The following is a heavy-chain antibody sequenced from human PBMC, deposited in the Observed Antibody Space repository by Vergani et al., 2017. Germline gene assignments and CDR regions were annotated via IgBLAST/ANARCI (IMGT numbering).Heavy chain of an antibody. CDR1: GFTFSSYA. CDR2: ISSSSSYI. V-gene: IGHV3-21*01. CDR3: ARPILPLCDILTGSYYYGMDV. J-gene: IGHJ6*02. Sequence: EVQLLESGGGLVQPGGSLRLSCAASGFTFSSYAMSWVRQAPGKGLGWVSSISSSSSYIYYADSVKGRFTISRDNAKNSLVLQMNSLRAGDTAVYYCARPILPLCDILTGSYYYGMDVWGQGTTVTVSS. D-gene: IGHD3-9*01.